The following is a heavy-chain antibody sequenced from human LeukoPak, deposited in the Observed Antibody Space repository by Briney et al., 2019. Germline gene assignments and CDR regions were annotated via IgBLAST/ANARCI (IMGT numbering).Heavy chain of an antibody. CDR2: IWYDGSDK. Sequence: GGSLTLSCAASGLTFSSHGMHWVRQAPGKGLEWVALIWYDGSDKYYADSVRGRFAITRDNAKNMLYLQMNSLGVEDTAVYYCTADGCDGTCYFDHWGKGALVTVSS. D-gene: IGHD2-15*01. CDR1: GLTFSSHG. J-gene: IGHJ4*02. V-gene: IGHV3-33*01. CDR3: TADGCDGTCYFDH.